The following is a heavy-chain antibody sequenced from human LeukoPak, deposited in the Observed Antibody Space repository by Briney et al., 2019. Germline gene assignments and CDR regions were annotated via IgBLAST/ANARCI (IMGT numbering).Heavy chain of an antibody. CDR3: ARGKMTTVTTHHAFDI. CDR1: GYTFTSYG. D-gene: IGHD4-17*01. V-gene: IGHV1-18*01. CDR2: ISAYNGNT. J-gene: IGHJ3*02. Sequence: ASVKVSCKASGYTFTSYGISWVRQATGQGLEWTGWISAYNGNTNYAQKLQGRVTMTTDTSTSTAYMELRSLRSDDTAVYYCARGKMTTVTTHHAFDIWGQGTMVTVSS.